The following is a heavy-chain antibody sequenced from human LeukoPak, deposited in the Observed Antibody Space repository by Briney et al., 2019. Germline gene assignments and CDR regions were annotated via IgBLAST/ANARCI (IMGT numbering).Heavy chain of an antibody. V-gene: IGHV1-2*02. Sequence: GASVKISCKASGYIFSDNHIHWVRQAPGQGLEWMGWINPNSGGTNYAQKFQGRVTMTRDTSISTAYMELSRLRSDDTAVYYCARDSRGYDILTGYYYYYMDVWGKGTTVTISS. CDR1: GYIFSDNH. D-gene: IGHD3-9*01. J-gene: IGHJ6*03. CDR2: INPNSGGT. CDR3: ARDSRGYDILTGYYYYYMDV.